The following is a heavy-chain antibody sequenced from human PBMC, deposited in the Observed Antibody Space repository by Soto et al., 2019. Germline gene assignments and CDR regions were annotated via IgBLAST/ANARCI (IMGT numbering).Heavy chain of an antibody. Sequence: GGSLRLSCAASGFTFRTYSMNWVRQAPGKGLEWVSYISSSGSPIYYADSVKGRFTISRDNAKNSLSLQMNSLRDEDTAVYYCARNGGMDVWGQGTTVTVSS. CDR1: GFTFRTYS. V-gene: IGHV3-48*02. J-gene: IGHJ6*02. CDR3: ARNGGMDV. CDR2: ISSSGSPI. D-gene: IGHD2-8*01.